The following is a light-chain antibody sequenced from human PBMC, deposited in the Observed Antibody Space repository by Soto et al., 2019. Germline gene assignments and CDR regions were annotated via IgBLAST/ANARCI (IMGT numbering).Light chain of an antibody. Sequence: EIVLTQSPGTLSLSPGERATLSCRASQSVSSSYLAWYQQTPGQPPRLLIYGASSRATGIPDRFSGSGSGTDFTLTITRLEPEDFAVYYCQRYRTSFGGGTKVEIK. CDR3: QRYRTS. CDR2: GAS. J-gene: IGKJ4*01. V-gene: IGKV3-20*01. CDR1: QSVSSSY.